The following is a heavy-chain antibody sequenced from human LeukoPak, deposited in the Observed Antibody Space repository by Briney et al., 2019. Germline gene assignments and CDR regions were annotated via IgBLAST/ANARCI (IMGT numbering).Heavy chain of an antibody. V-gene: IGHV3-48*01. J-gene: IGHJ4*02. D-gene: IGHD4-17*01. Sequence: GGSLRLSCAASGFTFNTYGMNWVRQAPGKGLEWVSYISSSSSTIYYADSVKGRFTISRDNAKNSLYLQMNSLRAEDTAVYYCAKDFMTTVTTREFDYWGQGTLVTVSS. CDR2: ISSSSSTI. CDR1: GFTFNTYG. CDR3: AKDFMTTVTTREFDY.